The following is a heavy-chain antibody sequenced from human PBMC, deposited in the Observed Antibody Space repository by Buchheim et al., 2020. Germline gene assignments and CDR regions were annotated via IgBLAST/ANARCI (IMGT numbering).Heavy chain of an antibody. CDR2: ISYDGSNK. CDR1: GFTFSSYA. Sequence: QVQLVESGGGVVQPGRSLRLSCAASGFTFSSYAMHWVRQAPGKGLEWVAVISYDGSNKYYADSVKGRFTISRDNSKNTLYLQMNSLRAEDTAVYYCARDLGDYYDSSGFYGMDVWGQGTT. V-gene: IGHV3-30*04. CDR3: ARDLGDYYDSSGFYGMDV. J-gene: IGHJ6*02. D-gene: IGHD3-22*01.